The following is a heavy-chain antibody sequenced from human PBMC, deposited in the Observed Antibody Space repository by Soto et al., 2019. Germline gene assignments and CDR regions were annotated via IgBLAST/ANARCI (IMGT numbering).Heavy chain of an antibody. V-gene: IGHV4-31*03. D-gene: IGHD2-21*01. CDR1: GGSISSGGYY. CDR2: IYYSGTT. CDR3: AASCVACGGFNYYGMDV. Sequence: QVQLQESGPGLVKPSQTLSLTCTVSGGSISSGGYYWYWIRQHPGKGLEWIGYIYYSGTTYYNPSLKSRVTIPVHTSKNQVSLKLSSVTAADTAVYYCAASCVACGGFNYYGMDVWGQGTTVTVSS. J-gene: IGHJ6*02.